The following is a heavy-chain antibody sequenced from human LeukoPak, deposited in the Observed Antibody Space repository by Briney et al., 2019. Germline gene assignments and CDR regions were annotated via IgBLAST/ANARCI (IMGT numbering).Heavy chain of an antibody. CDR1: GGSISSGDYY. CDR3: ARSYYDYVWGSYRYVSPHFDY. Sequence: SETLSLTCTVSGGSISSGDYYWSWIRQPRGKGLEWIGYIYYSGSTYYNPSLKSRVTISVDTSKNQFSLKLSSVTAADTAVYYCARSYYDYVWGSYRYVSPHFDYWGQGTLVTVSS. CDR2: IYYSGST. D-gene: IGHD3-16*02. V-gene: IGHV4-30-4*08. J-gene: IGHJ4*02.